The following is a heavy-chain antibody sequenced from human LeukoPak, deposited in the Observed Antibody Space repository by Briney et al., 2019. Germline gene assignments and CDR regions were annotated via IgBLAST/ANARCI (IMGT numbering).Heavy chain of an antibody. CDR2: IYRGGST. Sequence: GGSLRLSCAASGFTVSSNYINWVRQAPGKGLEWVSVIYRGGSTYYADSVKGRFTISRDTSKNTLYLQMNSLRAEDTAVYSCAREEGGGSRPFDYWGQGTLVTVSP. CDR3: AREEGGGSRPFDY. V-gene: IGHV3-53*01. J-gene: IGHJ4*02. CDR1: GFTVSSNY. D-gene: IGHD2-15*01.